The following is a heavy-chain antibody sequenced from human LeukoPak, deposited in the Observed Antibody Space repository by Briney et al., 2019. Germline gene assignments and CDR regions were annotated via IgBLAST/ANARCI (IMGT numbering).Heavy chain of an antibody. Sequence: WIRQPPGKGLEWVSAISGSGGSTYYADSVKGRFTISRDNSKNTLYLQMTSLRAEDTAVYYCAKDWGITIFGVGLAYFDYWGQGTLLTVSS. CDR3: AKDWGITIFGVGLAYFDY. J-gene: IGHJ4*02. CDR2: ISGSGGST. D-gene: IGHD3-3*01. V-gene: IGHV3-23*01.